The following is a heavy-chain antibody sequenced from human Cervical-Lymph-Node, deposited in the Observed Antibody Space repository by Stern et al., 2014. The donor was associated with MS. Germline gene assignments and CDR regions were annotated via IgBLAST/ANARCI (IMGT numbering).Heavy chain of an antibody. CDR3: ARDHGCGLARGMDV. V-gene: IGHV1-69*01. Sequence: QLVQSGAEVKKPGSSVKVSCKASGDTFSNYAISWVRQAPGQGLEWMGGIIPIFGTANYAQKFQGRVTITADESTNTAYMELSSLRSEDTAVYYYARDHGCGLARGMDVWGQGTTVTVSS. J-gene: IGHJ6*02. D-gene: IGHD3-10*01. CDR1: GDTFSNYA. CDR2: IIPIFGTA.